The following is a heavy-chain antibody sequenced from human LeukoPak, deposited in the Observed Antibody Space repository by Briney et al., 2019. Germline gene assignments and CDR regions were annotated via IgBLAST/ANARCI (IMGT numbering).Heavy chain of an antibody. D-gene: IGHD2-15*01. Sequence: PSETLSLTCTVSGGSISSNSYYWGWIRQPPGKGLEWIGTIYYGGSTYYNPSLKSRITISVDTSENRFSLKLSSVTATDTAVYYCARDCSGGSCYGAFDIWGQGTMVTVSS. CDR1: GGSISSNSYY. CDR3: ARDCSGGSCYGAFDI. V-gene: IGHV4-39*07. CDR2: IYYGGST. J-gene: IGHJ3*02.